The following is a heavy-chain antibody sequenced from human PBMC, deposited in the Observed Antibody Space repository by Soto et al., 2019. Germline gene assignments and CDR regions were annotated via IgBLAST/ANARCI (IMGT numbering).Heavy chain of an antibody. D-gene: IGHD1-26*01. V-gene: IGHV4-39*01. J-gene: IGHJ4*02. Sequence: QLQLQESGPGLVKPSETLSLTCTVSGGSISSSNYYWGWIRQPPGKGLEWIGSIYYSGSTYHNPPLKSRVTISKDTSKTQFPLRLSSVTAADTAVYYCAVGSSGFYYIYWGQGIQVTVSS. CDR1: GGSISSSNYY. CDR3: AVGSSGFYYIY. CDR2: IYYSGST.